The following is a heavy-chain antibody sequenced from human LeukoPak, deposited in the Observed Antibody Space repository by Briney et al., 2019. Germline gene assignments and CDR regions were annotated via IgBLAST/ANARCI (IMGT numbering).Heavy chain of an antibody. V-gene: IGHV3-23*01. J-gene: IGHJ4*02. Sequence: GGSLRLSCAASGFTFSSYAMSWVRQAAGKGLEWVSAISGSGGSTYYADSVKGRFTISRDNSKNTLYLQMNSLRAEDTAVYYCAKKEAYYYGSGSDYFDYWGQGTLVTVSS. D-gene: IGHD3-10*01. CDR1: GFTFSSYA. CDR3: AKKEAYYYGSGSDYFDY. CDR2: ISGSGGST.